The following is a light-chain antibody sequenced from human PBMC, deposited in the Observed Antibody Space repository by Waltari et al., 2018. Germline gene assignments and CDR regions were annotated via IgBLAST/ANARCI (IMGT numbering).Light chain of an antibody. J-gene: IGKJ1*01. V-gene: IGKV1-5*03. CDR3: QQYTT. CDR1: QGISSW. CDR2: KAS. Sequence: DIQMTQSHSTLSASVGDRVTITCRASQGISSWLAWYQQKAGKAPKLLIYKASTLESGVPSRFSGSGSGTEFTLTISSLQPDDFATYYCQQYTTFGQGTKVEIK.